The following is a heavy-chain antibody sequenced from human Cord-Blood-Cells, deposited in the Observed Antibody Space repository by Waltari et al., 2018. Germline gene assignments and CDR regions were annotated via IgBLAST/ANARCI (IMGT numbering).Heavy chain of an antibody. Sequence: QVQLQESVPGLVKPSETLSLTCTVSGGSISSYYWSWIRQPPGKGLEWIGYIHYSGSTNYNPSLKSRVTISVDTSKNQFSLKLSSVTAADTAVYYCARRRSYFDYWGQGTLVTVSS. CDR3: ARRRSYFDY. CDR2: IHYSGST. J-gene: IGHJ4*02. CDR1: GGSISSYY. V-gene: IGHV4-59*08.